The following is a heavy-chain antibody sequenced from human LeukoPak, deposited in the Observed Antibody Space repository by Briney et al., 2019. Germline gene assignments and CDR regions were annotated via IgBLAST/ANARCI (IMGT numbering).Heavy chain of an antibody. V-gene: IGHV4-39*07. CDR3: FLYGDYPY. CDR1: GGSISSSSYY. J-gene: IGHJ4*02. Sequence: TPSETLSLTCTVSGGSISSSSYYWGWIRQPPGKGLEWIGSIYYSGSTYYNPSLKSRVTISVDTSKNQFSLKLSSVTAADTAVYYCFLYGDYPYWGQGTLVTVSS. D-gene: IGHD4-17*01. CDR2: IYYSGST.